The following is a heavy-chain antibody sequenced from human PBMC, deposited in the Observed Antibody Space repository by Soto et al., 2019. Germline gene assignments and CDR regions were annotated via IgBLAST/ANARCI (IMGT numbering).Heavy chain of an antibody. CDR1: GASISSSY. Sequence: SETLSLTCTVSGASISSSYWSWIRQPPGKGLECIGYIYTNGDINYSPSLKSRATISLDTSKNQFSLNLRSVTAADTAVYYCARSREFDYWSQGTLVTVSS. J-gene: IGHJ4*02. CDR2: IYTNGDI. V-gene: IGHV4-59*01. CDR3: ARSREFDY.